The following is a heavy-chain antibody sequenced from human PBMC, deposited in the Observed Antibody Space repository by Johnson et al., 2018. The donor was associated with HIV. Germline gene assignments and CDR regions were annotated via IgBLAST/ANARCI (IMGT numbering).Heavy chain of an antibody. CDR1: EFILSDYY. J-gene: IGHJ3*02. CDR2: ISSSGGTI. V-gene: IGHV3-11*04. Sequence: QMQLVESGGGVVQPGGSLRLSCGASEFILSDYYISWVRQAPEKGLEWISYISSSGGTIFYADSVKGRFTISRDNSKNTLYLQMNSLRAEDTAVYYCAREKGSSPRDAFDIWGQGTMVTVSS. CDR3: AREKGSSPRDAFDI. D-gene: IGHD6-6*01.